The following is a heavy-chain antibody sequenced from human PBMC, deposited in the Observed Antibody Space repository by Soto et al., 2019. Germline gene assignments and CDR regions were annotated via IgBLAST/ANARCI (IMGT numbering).Heavy chain of an antibody. CDR2: ISGSGGST. D-gene: IGHD2-2*02. CDR3: AMGEYCSSTSCYRYYYYYGMDV. V-gene: IGHV3-23*01. J-gene: IGHJ6*02. CDR1: GFTFSSYA. Sequence: GGSLRLSCAASGFTFSSYAMSWVRQAPGKGLEWVSAISGSGGSTYYADSVKGRFTISRDNSKNTLYLQMNSLRAEDTAVYYCAMGEYCSSTSCYRYYYYYGMDVWGQGTTVTVS.